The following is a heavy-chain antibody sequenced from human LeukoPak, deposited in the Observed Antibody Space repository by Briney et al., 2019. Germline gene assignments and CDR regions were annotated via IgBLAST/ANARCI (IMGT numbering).Heavy chain of an antibody. Sequence: PGGSLRLSCAASGFTFSRYDMSWVRQAPGKGLEWVSSISSSSSYIYYADSVKGRFTISRDNAKNSLYLQMNSLRAEDTAVYYCARVGGSYEIAAFDIWGQGTMVTVSS. CDR2: ISSSSSYI. CDR3: ARVGGSYEIAAFDI. CDR1: GFTFSRYD. V-gene: IGHV3-21*01. J-gene: IGHJ3*02. D-gene: IGHD1-26*01.